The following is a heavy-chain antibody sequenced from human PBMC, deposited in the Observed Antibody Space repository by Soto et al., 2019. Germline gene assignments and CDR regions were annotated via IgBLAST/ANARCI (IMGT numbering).Heavy chain of an antibody. D-gene: IGHD2-2*01. CDR3: AREDLGYCSRTSCPTYYYYYGMDV. CDR2: ISSSGSTI. Sequence: ALRVSCAASGFTFGRYEMNWVRQATGRGLEWGSYISSSGSTIYYADSVKGRFTISRENAKNSLYLQMNSLRAEDTAVYYCAREDLGYCSRTSCPTYYYYYGMDVWRQGTTVTVTS. J-gene: IGHJ6*02. V-gene: IGHV3-48*03. CDR1: GFTFGRYE.